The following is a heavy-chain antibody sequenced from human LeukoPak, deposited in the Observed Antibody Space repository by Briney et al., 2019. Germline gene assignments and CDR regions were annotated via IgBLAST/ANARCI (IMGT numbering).Heavy chain of an antibody. CDR1: GFTFSSYS. J-gene: IGHJ4*02. D-gene: IGHD4-17*01. CDR2: ISSSSSTV. Sequence: GGSLRLSCAASGFTFSSYSMNWVRQAPGKGLEWVSYISSSSSTVYFADSVKGRFTISRDTAKNSLYLQMNSLRAEDTAVYYCARGHYGDYVPFDYWGQGTLVTVSS. V-gene: IGHV3-48*01. CDR3: ARGHYGDYVPFDY.